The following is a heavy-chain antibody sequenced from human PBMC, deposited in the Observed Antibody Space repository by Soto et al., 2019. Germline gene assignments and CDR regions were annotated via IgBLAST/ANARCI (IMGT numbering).Heavy chain of an antibody. Sequence: QVQLVASGGGVVQPGRSLRLSCVASGSTFGHYAMHWVRQAPGKGLEWVAVIWYDGRNKYYPDSVKDRFTISRDNSKNPLYVPMCSLRVDDTAVYYCTRGDFRRGYGMDVCGRGTTVLVSS. D-gene: IGHD3-3*01. CDR3: TRGDFRRGYGMDV. J-gene: IGHJ6*02. CDR2: IWYDGRNK. V-gene: IGHV3-33*08. CDR1: GSTFGHYA.